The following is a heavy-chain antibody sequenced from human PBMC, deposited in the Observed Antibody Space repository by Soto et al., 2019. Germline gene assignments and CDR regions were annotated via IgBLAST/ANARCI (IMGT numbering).Heavy chain of an antibody. D-gene: IGHD1-26*01. CDR3: ASLYSDFEWYFDL. Sequence: SLTCTVSGGSISSSSYYWGWIRQPPGKGLEWIGSIYYSGSTYYNPSLKSRVTISVDTSKNQFSLKLSSVTAADTAVYYCASLYSDFEWYFDLWGRGTLVTVSS. V-gene: IGHV4-39*01. CDR2: IYYSGST. J-gene: IGHJ2*01. CDR1: GGSISSSSYY.